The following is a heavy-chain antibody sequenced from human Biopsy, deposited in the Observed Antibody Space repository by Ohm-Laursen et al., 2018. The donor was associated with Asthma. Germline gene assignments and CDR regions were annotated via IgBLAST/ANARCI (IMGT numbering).Heavy chain of an antibody. CDR1: GFAVSRDH. CDR3: ARGDSSNWSHYYFDY. Sequence: SLRLSCSASGFAVSRDHMFWVRQVPGKGLEWVSVIYSGGTSHTSDSVMGRFTISRDYSKNTLYLQMHSLRAEDTAVYYCARGDSSNWSHYYFDYWGQGTLVTVSS. V-gene: IGHV3-53*01. J-gene: IGHJ4*02. D-gene: IGHD3-22*01. CDR2: IYSGGTS.